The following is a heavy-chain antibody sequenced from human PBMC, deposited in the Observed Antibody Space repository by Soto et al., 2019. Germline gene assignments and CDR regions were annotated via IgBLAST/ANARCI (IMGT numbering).Heavy chain of an antibody. CDR3: TKQKGDSRTYNGMDV. CDR2: AYYRSLWYY. Sequence: QVQLQQSGPGLVKPSQTLSLTCAISGDSVSSNSAAWNWIRQSPSRGLEWLGRAYYRSLWYYDSAVSVRSRITVIPDTSKNQFSLQLSSVTPEDTAVYFCTKQKGDSRTYNGMDVWGQGTTVIVSS. J-gene: IGHJ6*02. V-gene: IGHV6-1*01. D-gene: IGHD2-21*02. CDR1: GDSVSSNSAA.